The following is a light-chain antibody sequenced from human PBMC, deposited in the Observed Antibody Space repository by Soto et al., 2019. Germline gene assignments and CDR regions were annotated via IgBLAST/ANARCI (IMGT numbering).Light chain of an antibody. CDR2: GAS. CDR3: QQYNNWPPGA. V-gene: IGKV3-15*01. J-gene: IGKJ1*01. CDR1: QSVSRN. Sequence: EIVMTQSPATLSVSPGERATLSCRASQSVSRNLAWYQQKPGQAPRLLIYGASTRPTGIPARFSGSGSGTEFTLTISSLQSEDFAVYYCQQYNNWPPGAFGQGTKVEIK.